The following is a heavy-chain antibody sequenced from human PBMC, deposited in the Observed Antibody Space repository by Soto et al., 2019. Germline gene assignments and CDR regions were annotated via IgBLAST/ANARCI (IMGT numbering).Heavy chain of an antibody. Sequence: ASVKVSCKVSGYTLTELSMHWVRQAPGKGLEWMGGFDPEDGETIYAQKYQGRVTMTEDTSTDTAYMELSSLRSEDTAVYYCAHYDFWSGSPFDPWGQGTLVTVSS. CDR1: GYTLTELS. CDR2: FDPEDGET. D-gene: IGHD3-3*01. CDR3: AHYDFWSGSPFDP. V-gene: IGHV1-24*01. J-gene: IGHJ5*02.